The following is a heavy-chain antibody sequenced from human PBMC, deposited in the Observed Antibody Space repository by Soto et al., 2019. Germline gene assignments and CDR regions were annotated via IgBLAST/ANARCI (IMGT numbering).Heavy chain of an antibody. J-gene: IGHJ4*02. CDR2: IGTAGDT. V-gene: IGHV3-13*01. Sequence: EVQLVESGGGLVQPGGSLRLSCAASGFTFSSYDMTWVRQATGKGLEWVSAIGTAGDTYYPGSAKSRFTTSRENAKNSLYLQMNSLRAGDTAVYYCARAHGRSSFDYWGQGTLVTVSS. CDR1: GFTFSSYD. D-gene: IGHD2-8*01. CDR3: ARAHGRSSFDY.